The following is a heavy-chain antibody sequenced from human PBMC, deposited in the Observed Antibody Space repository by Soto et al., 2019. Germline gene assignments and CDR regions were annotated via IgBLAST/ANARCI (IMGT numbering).Heavy chain of an antibody. CDR1: GYTFTGYY. Sequence: ASVKVSCKASGYTFTGYYMHWVRQAPGQGLEWMGWISAYNGNTNYAQKLQGRVTMTTDTSTSTAYMELRSLRSDDTAVYYCARVAVVVTYDAFDIWGQGTMVTVSS. J-gene: IGHJ3*02. CDR3: ARVAVVVTYDAFDI. CDR2: ISAYNGNT. D-gene: IGHD3-22*01. V-gene: IGHV1-18*04.